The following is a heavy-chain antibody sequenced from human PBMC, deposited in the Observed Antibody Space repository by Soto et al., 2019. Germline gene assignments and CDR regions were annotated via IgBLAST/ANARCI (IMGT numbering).Heavy chain of an antibody. CDR3: ARAVAVPADFDY. CDR1: GYTFTGYA. J-gene: IGHJ4*02. CDR2: INAGNGNT. Sequence: GASVKVSCKASGYTFTGYAMHWVRQAPGQRLEWMGWINAGNGNTKYSQKFQGRVTITRDTSASTAYMELSSLTSEDTAVYYCARAVAVPADFDYWGQGTLVTV. D-gene: IGHD6-19*01. V-gene: IGHV1-3*01.